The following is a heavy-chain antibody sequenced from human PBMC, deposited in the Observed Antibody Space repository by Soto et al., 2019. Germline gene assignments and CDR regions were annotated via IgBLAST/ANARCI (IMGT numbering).Heavy chain of an antibody. D-gene: IGHD3-3*01. Sequence: ASVKVSCKASGGTFSSYAISWVRQAPGQGLEWMGGIIPIFGTANYAQKFQGRVTITADESTSTAYMELSSLRSEDTAVYYCARPSFTIFGVVITNYYYYGMDVWGQGTTVTVSS. CDR3: ARPSFTIFGVVITNYYYYGMDV. J-gene: IGHJ6*02. CDR1: GGTFSSYA. V-gene: IGHV1-69*13. CDR2: IIPIFGTA.